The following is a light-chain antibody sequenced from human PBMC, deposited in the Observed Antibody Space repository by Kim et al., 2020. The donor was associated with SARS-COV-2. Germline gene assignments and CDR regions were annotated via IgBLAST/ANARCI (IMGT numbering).Light chain of an antibody. CDR2: AAC. CDR1: ETVVTY. Sequence: LSASVGDKVTITCWASETVVTYLNWYQQKPGKAPKLLIDAACKLQTGVPSRFSGSGYGTHFTLTITSLQPDDFAPYYCQQTYRLSSFGSGTKLE. V-gene: IGKV1-39*01. J-gene: IGKJ2*01. CDR3: QQTYRLSS.